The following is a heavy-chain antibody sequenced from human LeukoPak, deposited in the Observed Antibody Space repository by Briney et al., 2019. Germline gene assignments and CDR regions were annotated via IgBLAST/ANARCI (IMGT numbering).Heavy chain of an antibody. CDR1: GGTFSSYA. CDR3: ARGALGQWLVYFDY. V-gene: IGHV1-69*06. D-gene: IGHD6-19*01. CDR2: IIPIFGTA. Sequence: SVKVSCKASGGTFSSYAISWVRQAPGQGLEWMGGIIPIFGTANYAQKFQGRVTITADKSTSTAYMELSSLRSEDTAVYYCARGALGQWLVYFDYWGQGTLVTVSS. J-gene: IGHJ4*02.